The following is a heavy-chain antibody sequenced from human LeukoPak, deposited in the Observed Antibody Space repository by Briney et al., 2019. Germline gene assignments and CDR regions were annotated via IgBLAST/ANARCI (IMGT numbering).Heavy chain of an antibody. CDR2: IHTSGST. D-gene: IGHD2-2*02. V-gene: IGHV4-4*09. CDR3: ARHPHQLLYGAFDI. J-gene: IGHJ3*02. CDR1: GGSISSYY. Sequence: PSETLSLTCTVSGGSISSYYWSWIRQPPGKGLEWIGYIHTSGSTNYNPSLKSRVTISVDTSKNQFSLKLSSVTAADTAVYYCARHPHQLLYGAFDIWGQGTMVTVSS.